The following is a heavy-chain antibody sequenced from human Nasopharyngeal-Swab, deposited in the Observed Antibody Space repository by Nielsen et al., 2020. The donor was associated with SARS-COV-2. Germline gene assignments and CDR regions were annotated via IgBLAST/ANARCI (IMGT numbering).Heavy chain of an antibody. CDR3: ASNWRYSSFVPRMAPAFDI. J-gene: IGHJ3*02. CDR1: GSIFSYYY. CDR2: IYGGGDT. V-gene: IGHV3-53*04. D-gene: IGHD6-13*01. Sequence: GESLKISCAASGSIFSYYYMSWIRQAPGKGLEWVSIIYGGGDTYYADSVKGRFTISRHNSENTLFLQMNSLRVEDTAMYYCASNWRYSSFVPRMAPAFDIWGQGTMVTVSS.